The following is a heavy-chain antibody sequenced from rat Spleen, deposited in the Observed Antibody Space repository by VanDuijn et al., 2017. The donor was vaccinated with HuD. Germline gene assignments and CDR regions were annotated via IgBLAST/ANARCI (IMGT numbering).Heavy chain of an antibody. Sequence: QVQLKESGPGLVQPSQTLSLTCTVSGFSLTSYTVTWVRQPTGKGLEWMGIIWTGGSTDYNSALKSRLSISRDTSKNQVFLKMNSLQSEDTATYYCARSYGYTLFDYWGQGVMVTVSS. CDR2: IWTGGST. V-gene: IGHV2-30*01. J-gene: IGHJ2*01. CDR3: ARSYGYTLFDY. CDR1: GFSLTSYT. D-gene: IGHD1-9*01.